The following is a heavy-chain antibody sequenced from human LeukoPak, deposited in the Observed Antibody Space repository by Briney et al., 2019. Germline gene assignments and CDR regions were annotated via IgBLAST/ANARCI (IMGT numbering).Heavy chain of an antibody. Sequence: SETLSLTCTVSGGSISSYYWSWIRQPAGKGLEWIGRIYTSGSTNYNPSLKSRVTMSVDTSKNQFSLKLSSVTAADTAVYYCARDNNYYGSGSFDYWGQGTLVTVSS. CDR2: IYTSGST. D-gene: IGHD3-10*01. CDR1: GGSISSYY. J-gene: IGHJ4*02. CDR3: ARDNNYYGSGSFDY. V-gene: IGHV4-4*07.